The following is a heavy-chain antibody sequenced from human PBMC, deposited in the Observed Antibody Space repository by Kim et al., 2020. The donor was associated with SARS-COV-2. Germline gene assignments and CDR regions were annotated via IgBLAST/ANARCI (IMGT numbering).Heavy chain of an antibody. CDR2: IVPIFGKA. Sequence: SVKVSCKTSGGTFNKYAISWVRQAPGQGFEWMGGIVPIFGKADFAQKFQGRLTITADESTSTAYMELSGLRFEDTAVYYCASDLDYYDTTGYYPTPWFFDVWGRGTPVTVSS. CDR1: GGTFNKYA. V-gene: IGHV1-69*13. J-gene: IGHJ2*01. D-gene: IGHD3-22*01. CDR3: ASDLDYYDTTGYYPTPWFFDV.